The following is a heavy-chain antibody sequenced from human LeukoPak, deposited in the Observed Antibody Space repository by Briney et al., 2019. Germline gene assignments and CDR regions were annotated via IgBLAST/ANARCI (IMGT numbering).Heavy chain of an antibody. CDR3: ARDIYRGYGYFDY. D-gene: IGHD5-12*01. V-gene: IGHV1-2*02. CDR2: INLNSGGT. Sequence: ASVKVSCKASGYTFSGYYMHWVRQAPGQGLEWMGWINLNSGGTNYAQKLQGRVTMTTDTSTSTAYMELRSLRSDDTAVYYCARDIYRGYGYFDYWGQGTLVTVSS. CDR1: GYTFSGYY. J-gene: IGHJ4*02.